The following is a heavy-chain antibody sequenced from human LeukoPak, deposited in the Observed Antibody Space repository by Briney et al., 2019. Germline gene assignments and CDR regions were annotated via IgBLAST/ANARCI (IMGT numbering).Heavy chain of an antibody. CDR3: ARGQYHLLYWYFDL. Sequence: SETLSLTCTVSGGSISSYYWSWIRQPAGKGLEWIGRIYSSGSTNYNPSLKSRVTMSVDTSKNQFSLKLSSVTAADTAVYYCARGQYHLLYWYFDLWGHGTLVTVSS. V-gene: IGHV4-4*07. CDR2: IYSSGST. D-gene: IGHD2-2*01. CDR1: GGSISSYY. J-gene: IGHJ2*01.